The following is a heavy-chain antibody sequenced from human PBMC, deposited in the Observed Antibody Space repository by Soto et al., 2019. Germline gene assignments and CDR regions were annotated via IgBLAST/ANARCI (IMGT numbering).Heavy chain of an antibody. V-gene: IGHV1-2*02. CDR3: ARAVHTMIQGVRFRVDQ. CDR2: INPNGGGT. D-gene: IGHD3-10*01. CDR1: GYTFTAYY. J-gene: IGHJ4*02. Sequence: QVQLVQSGAEMKKPGASVKVSCAASGYTFTAYYIHWVRQAPGQGLEWMGWINPNGGGTKYAQKFQGRVTRTRDTSINTAYMELTRLTSDDTAVYYCARAVHTMIQGVRFRVDQWGQGTLVTVSS.